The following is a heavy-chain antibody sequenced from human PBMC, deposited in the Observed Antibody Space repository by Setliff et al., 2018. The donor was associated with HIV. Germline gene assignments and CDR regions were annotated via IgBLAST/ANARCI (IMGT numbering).Heavy chain of an antibody. Sequence: GASVKVSCKASGYTFVSDYIHWVRQAPGQGPEWMGIINPSGGSTNYAQKFQGRVTMTRDTSTSTVYMELSSLRFEDMAVYYCARDLGSITIFGVVIQGAFDMWGQGTMVTVSS. CDR2: INPSGGST. J-gene: IGHJ3*02. D-gene: IGHD3-3*01. CDR3: ARDLGSITIFGVVIQGAFDM. V-gene: IGHV1-46*01. CDR1: GYTFVSDY.